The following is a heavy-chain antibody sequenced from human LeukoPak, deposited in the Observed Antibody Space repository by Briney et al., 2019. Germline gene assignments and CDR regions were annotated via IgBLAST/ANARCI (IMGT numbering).Heavy chain of an antibody. Sequence: PGGSLRLSCAASGFTFDDYGMSWVRQAPGKGLEWVSGINWNGGSTGYADSVKGRFTISRDNAKNSLYLQMNSLRAEDTAVYYCARGMTDYYYGSGNEVDYWGQGTLVTVSS. CDR3: ARGMTDYYYGSGNEVDY. D-gene: IGHD3-10*01. CDR1: GFTFDDYG. CDR2: INWNGGST. J-gene: IGHJ4*02. V-gene: IGHV3-20*04.